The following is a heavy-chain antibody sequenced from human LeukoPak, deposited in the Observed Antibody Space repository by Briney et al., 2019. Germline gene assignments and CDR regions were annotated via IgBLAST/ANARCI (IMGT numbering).Heavy chain of an antibody. CDR3: ILDRPGYFDY. Sequence: PGGSLRLSCAASGFTFSNAWMSWVRQAPGKGLEWVGRIKSKIDGEITDYAAPVQGRFTISRDDSKNTLYLQMNSLKTEDTAVYYCILDRPGYFDYWGQGTLVTVSS. D-gene: IGHD3/OR15-3a*01. CDR2: IKSKIDGEIT. CDR1: GFTFSNAW. J-gene: IGHJ4*02. V-gene: IGHV3-15*01.